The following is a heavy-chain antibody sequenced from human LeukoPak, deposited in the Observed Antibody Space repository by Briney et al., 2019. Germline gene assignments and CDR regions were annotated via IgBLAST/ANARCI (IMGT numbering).Heavy chain of an antibody. V-gene: IGHV1-2*02. D-gene: IGHD2-8*01. Sequence: GASVKVSCKASRYTFTGYYIHWVRQAPGQGLEWMGWIIPNSGVTNYAQKFQGRVTMTRDTSISTAYMELSRLRSDDTAVYYCARTYCTNGVCFNWFDPWGQGTLVTVSS. CDR1: RYTFTGYY. CDR3: ARTYCTNGVCFNWFDP. J-gene: IGHJ5*02. CDR2: IIPNSGVT.